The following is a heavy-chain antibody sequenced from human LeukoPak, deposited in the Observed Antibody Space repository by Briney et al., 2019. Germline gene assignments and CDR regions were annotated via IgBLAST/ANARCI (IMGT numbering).Heavy chain of an antibody. CDR1: GFTFSSYS. D-gene: IGHD2-8*02. CDR3: ATYRQVLLPFES. V-gene: IGHV3-21*04. J-gene: IGHJ4*02. Sequence: GGSLRLSCAASGFTFSSYSMNWVRQAPGKGLEWVSSISSSSSYIYYADSVRGRFTISRDNSKSTLSLQMNSMRAEDTAIYYCATYRQVLLPFESWGQGTLVTVSS. CDR2: ISSSSSYI.